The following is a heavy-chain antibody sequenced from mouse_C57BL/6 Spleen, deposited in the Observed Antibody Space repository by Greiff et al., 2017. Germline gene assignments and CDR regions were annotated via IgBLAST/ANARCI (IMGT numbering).Heavy chain of an antibody. CDR1: GYTFTNYW. CDR2: IYPGGGYT. Sequence: VQLQQSGAELVRPGTSVKMSCKASGYTFTNYWIGWAKQRPGHGLEWIGDIYPGGGYTNYNEKFKGKATLTADKSSSTAYMQFSSLKSEDSSIYYCARLGTTVVAPYYFDYWGQGTTLTVSS. V-gene: IGHV1-63*01. D-gene: IGHD1-1*01. CDR3: ARLGTTVVAPYYFDY. J-gene: IGHJ2*01.